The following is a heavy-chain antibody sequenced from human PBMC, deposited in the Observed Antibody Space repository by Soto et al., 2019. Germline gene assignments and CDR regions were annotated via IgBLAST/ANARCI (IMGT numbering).Heavy chain of an antibody. Sequence: PGESLKISCKGSGYSFTSYWIGWVRQMPGKGLEWMAIIYPGNSDTRYSPSFQGQVTISADKSISTAYLQWSSLRASDTAMYYCAKREDSRGWYEWGQGTLVTVSS. J-gene: IGHJ4*02. CDR3: AKREDSRGWYE. D-gene: IGHD6-19*01. CDR2: IYPGNSDT. V-gene: IGHV5-51*01. CDR1: GYSFTSYW.